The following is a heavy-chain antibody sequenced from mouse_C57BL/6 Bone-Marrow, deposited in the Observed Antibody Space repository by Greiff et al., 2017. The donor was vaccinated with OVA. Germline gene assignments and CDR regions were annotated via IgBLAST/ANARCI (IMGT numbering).Heavy chain of an antibody. CDR1: GYAFSSYW. Sequence: VKVVESGAELVKPGASVKISCKASGYAFSSYWMNWVKQRPGQGLEWIGQIFPGDGDTNYNGKFKGKATLTADKSSSTAYMQLSSLTSDDSAVYFCARGASWGQGTTLTVSS. CDR2: IFPGDGDT. J-gene: IGHJ2*01. CDR3: ARGAS. V-gene: IGHV1-80*01.